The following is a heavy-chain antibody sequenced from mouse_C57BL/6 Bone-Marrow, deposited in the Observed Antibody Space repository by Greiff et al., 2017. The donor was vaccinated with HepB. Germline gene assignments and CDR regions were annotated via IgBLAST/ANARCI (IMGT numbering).Heavy chain of an antibody. CDR1: GYTFTSYG. V-gene: IGHV1-81*01. CDR2: IYPRSGNT. CDR3: ARPPPNYYGSSFDY. Sequence: QVQLQQSGAELARPGASVKLSCKASGYTFTSYGISWVKQRTGQGLEWIGEIYPRSGNTYYNEKFKGKATLTADKSSSTAYMELRSLTSEDSAVYFCARPPPNYYGSSFDYWGQGTTLTVSS. D-gene: IGHD1-1*01. J-gene: IGHJ2*01.